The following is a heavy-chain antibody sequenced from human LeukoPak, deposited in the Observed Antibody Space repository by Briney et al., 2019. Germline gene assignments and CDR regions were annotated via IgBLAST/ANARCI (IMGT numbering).Heavy chain of an antibody. D-gene: IGHD6-19*01. J-gene: IGHJ4*02. CDR1: GYTFTDYY. CDR2: INPNSGGT. CDR3: AKGGFLAVAGTSGPLWDY. Sequence: ASVKVSCNASGYTFTDYYIHWVRQAPGQGLEWMGWINPNSGGTNYAQKFQGGVTMTRDTSISTAYMELSRLRSDDTALYYCAKGGFLAVAGTSGPLWDYWGQGTLVTVSS. V-gene: IGHV1-2*02.